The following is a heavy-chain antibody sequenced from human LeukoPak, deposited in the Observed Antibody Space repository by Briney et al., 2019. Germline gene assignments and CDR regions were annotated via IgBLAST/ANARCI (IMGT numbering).Heavy chain of an antibody. Sequence: GGSLRLSCAAFGFTFSSYSMNWVRQAPGKGLEWVSAISASGANTYYADSVKGRFTISRDYSKNTLYLQMNSLRAGDTAVYYCAKGRALEVVAAFNYWGQGTVVTVSS. CDR2: ISASGANT. CDR3: AKGRALEVVAAFNY. J-gene: IGHJ4*02. D-gene: IGHD2-15*01. CDR1: GFTFSSYS. V-gene: IGHV3-23*01.